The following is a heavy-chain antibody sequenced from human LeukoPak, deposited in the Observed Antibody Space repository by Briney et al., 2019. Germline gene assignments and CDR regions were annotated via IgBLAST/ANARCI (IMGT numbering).Heavy chain of an antibody. J-gene: IGHJ4*02. V-gene: IGHV3-7*01. Sequence: GGSLRLSCAASGFPFSSYWMTWVRQAPGKGLEWVANIKQDGSEKDYVDSVKGRFTISRDNAKNSVYLQMNSLRAEDTAVYYCAKVDGTAYYFDYWGQGTLVTVSS. D-gene: IGHD5-24*01. CDR3: AKVDGTAYYFDY. CDR2: IKQDGSEK. CDR1: GFPFSSYW.